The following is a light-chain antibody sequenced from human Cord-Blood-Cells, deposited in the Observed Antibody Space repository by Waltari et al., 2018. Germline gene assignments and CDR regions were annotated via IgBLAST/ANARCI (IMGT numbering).Light chain of an antibody. V-gene: IGLV2-11*01. CDR1: SSDVGGYNY. CDR2: DVS. Sequence: QSALTQPRSVSGSTGQSVTISCTGTSSDVGGYNYVSWYQQHPGKAPKLMIYDVSKRPSGVPDRFSGSKSGNTASLTISGLQAEDEADYYCCSYAGSYTFFGTGTKVTVL. CDR3: CSYAGSYTF. J-gene: IGLJ1*01.